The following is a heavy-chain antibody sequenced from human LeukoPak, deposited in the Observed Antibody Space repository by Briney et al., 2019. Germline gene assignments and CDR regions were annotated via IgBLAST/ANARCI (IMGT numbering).Heavy chain of an antibody. D-gene: IGHD6-19*01. CDR1: GGSFSGYY. Sequence: SETLSLTCAVYGGSFSGYYWSWIRQPPGKGLEWIGGIYHSGNTNRNPSLKSRVTISVDTSKSQFSLKLTSVTAADTAVYYCARELSEGSGWEGGYWGQGTLVTVSS. J-gene: IGHJ4*02. CDR2: IYHSGNT. V-gene: IGHV4-34*01. CDR3: ARELSEGSGWEGGY.